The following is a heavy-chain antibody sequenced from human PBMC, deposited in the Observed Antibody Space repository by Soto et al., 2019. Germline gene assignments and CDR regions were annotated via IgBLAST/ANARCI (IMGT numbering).Heavy chain of an antibody. CDR1: GYSFTSYW. Sequence: GESLKISCKGSGYSFTSYWIGRVRQLPGKGLEWMGIIYPGDHETRYSPSFHGKVTISADRSINTAYLQWNSLEASDTAFYFCARSPRSSPYFDYWGQGALVTVSS. CDR2: IYPGDHET. D-gene: IGHD6-13*01. CDR3: ARSPRSSPYFDY. V-gene: IGHV5-51*01. J-gene: IGHJ4*02.